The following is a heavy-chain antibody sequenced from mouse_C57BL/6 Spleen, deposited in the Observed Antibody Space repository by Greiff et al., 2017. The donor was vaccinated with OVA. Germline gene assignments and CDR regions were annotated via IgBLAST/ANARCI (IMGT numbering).Heavy chain of an antibody. Sequence: EVHLVESGGGLVKPGGSLKLSCAASGFTFSDYGMHWVRQAPEKGLEWVAYISSGSSTIYYADTVKGRFTISRDNAKNTLFLQLTSLRSEDTAMYYCARRWYDYDYYAMDYWGQGTSVTVSS. V-gene: IGHV5-17*01. CDR3: ARRWYDYDYYAMDY. CDR1: GFTFSDYG. D-gene: IGHD2-4*01. CDR2: ISSGSSTI. J-gene: IGHJ4*01.